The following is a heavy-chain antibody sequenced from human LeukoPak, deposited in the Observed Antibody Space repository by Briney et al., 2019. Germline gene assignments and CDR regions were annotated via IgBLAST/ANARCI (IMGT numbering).Heavy chain of an antibody. CDR2: VYQNGRT. V-gene: IGHV4-59*01. D-gene: IGHD2-8*02. Sequence: PSETLSLTCSVSGGSISGYYWSWLRQLPGERLEWIGFVYQNGRTTYNPSLESRVTISVDTSRNQVSLNLRFVTAADTALYFCARRRAESSGPSFYYFYMDVWGKGTTASVSS. CDR1: GGSISGYY. J-gene: IGHJ6*03. CDR3: ARRRAESSGPSFYYFYMDV.